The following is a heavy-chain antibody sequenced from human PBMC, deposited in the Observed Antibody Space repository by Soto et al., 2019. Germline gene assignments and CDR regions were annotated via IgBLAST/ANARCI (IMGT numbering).Heavy chain of an antibody. Sequence: GGSLRLSCAASGFTFSSYSMNWVRQAPGKGLEWVSYISSSSSTIYYADSVKGRFTISRDNAKNSLYLQMNSLRAEDTAVYYCAREGYGGSGPPFDYWGQGTLVTVSS. CDR2: ISSSSSTI. CDR1: GFTFSSYS. CDR3: AREGYGGSGPPFDY. V-gene: IGHV3-48*01. J-gene: IGHJ4*02. D-gene: IGHD4-17*01.